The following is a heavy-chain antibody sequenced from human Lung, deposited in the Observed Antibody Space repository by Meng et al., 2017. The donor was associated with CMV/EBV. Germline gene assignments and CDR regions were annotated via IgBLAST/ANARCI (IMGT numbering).Heavy chain of an antibody. Sequence: GESLKISCAASGFNFRTYSMNWVRQAPGKGLEWVSSISSSSTYIYYADSVKGRFTISRDNAKNSLYLQMNSLRAEDTAVYYCARETGSSGWYGPGYWGRGTLVTVSS. D-gene: IGHD6-19*01. CDR3: ARETGSSGWYGPGY. CDR1: GFNFRTYS. V-gene: IGHV3-21*01. CDR2: ISSSSTYI. J-gene: IGHJ1*01.